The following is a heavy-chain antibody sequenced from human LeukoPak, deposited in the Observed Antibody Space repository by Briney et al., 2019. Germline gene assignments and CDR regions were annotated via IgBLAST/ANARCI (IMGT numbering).Heavy chain of an antibody. D-gene: IGHD3-22*01. V-gene: IGHV3-74*01. J-gene: IGHJ1*01. CDR1: GFTFSSYW. CDR2: INSDGSST. Sequence: GGSLRLSCAASGFTFSSYWMHWVRQAPGKGLVWVSRINSDGSSTSYADSVKGRFTISRDNAKNTLYLQMNSLRAEDTAVYYCAKSLFSFYYDSSGYYELQHWGQGTLVTVSS. CDR3: AKSLFSFYYDSSGYYELQH.